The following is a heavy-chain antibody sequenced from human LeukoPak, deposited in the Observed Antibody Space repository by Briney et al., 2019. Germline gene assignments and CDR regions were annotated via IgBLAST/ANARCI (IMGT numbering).Heavy chain of an antibody. CDR1: GFTFDDYG. CDR2: INWNGGST. Sequence: GGSLRLSCAASGFTFDDYGMSWVRQAPGKGLEWVSGINWNGGSTGYADSVKGRFTISRDNSKNTLYLQMNSLRAEDTAVYYCARDSSMILWFDPWGQGTLVTVSS. V-gene: IGHV3-20*04. CDR3: ARDSSMILWFDP. D-gene: IGHD3-16*01. J-gene: IGHJ5*02.